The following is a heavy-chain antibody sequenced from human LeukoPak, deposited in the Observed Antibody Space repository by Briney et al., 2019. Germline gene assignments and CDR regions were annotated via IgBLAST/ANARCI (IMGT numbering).Heavy chain of an antibody. Sequence: GGSLRLSCAASGFTFSSYAMHWVRQAPGKGLEWVAVISYDGSNKYYADSVKGRFTISRDNSKNTLYLQMNSLRAEDTAVYYCAKGPYGSGGDYYYYYGMDVWGQGTTVTVSS. V-gene: IGHV3-30-3*01. CDR3: AKGPYGSGGDYYYYYGMDV. D-gene: IGHD3-10*01. CDR1: GFTFSSYA. CDR2: ISYDGSNK. J-gene: IGHJ6*02.